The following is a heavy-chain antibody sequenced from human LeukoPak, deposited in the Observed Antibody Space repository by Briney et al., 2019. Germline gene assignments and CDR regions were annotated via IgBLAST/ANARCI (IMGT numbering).Heavy chain of an antibody. CDR1: GYTFTGYY. V-gene: IGHV1-2*02. D-gene: IGHD3-9*01. CDR2: INPNSGGT. Sequence: GASVKVSCKASGYTFTGYYMHWVRQAPGQGLEWMGWINPNSGGTNYAQKFQGRVTMTRDTSISTAYMELSRLRSDDTAVYYCARWEVLRYFDWLLPQGLYGMDVWGQGTTVTVSS. CDR3: ARWEVLRYFDWLLPQGLYGMDV. J-gene: IGHJ6*02.